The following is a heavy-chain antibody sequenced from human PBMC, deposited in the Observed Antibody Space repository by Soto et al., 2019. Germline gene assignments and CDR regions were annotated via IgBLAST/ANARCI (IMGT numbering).Heavy chain of an antibody. CDR1: RGTFNRYA. J-gene: IGHJ4*02. D-gene: IGHD5-18*01. CDR3: ARQNRDTPMVPFDV. V-gene: IGHV1-69*01. CDR2: LVPQFGTP. Sequence: QVQLVQSGAEVKKPGSSVKVSCLASRGTFNRYAINWVQQAPGHGLEWLGALVPQFGTPNYAQKFQDRVTIVADESTNTTSMELRGLTSDDTAVYYCARQNRDTPMVPFDVWGQGTLVTVSS.